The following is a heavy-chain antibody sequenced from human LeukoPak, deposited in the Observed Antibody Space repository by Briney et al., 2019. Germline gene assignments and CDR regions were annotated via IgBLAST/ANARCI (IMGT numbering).Heavy chain of an antibody. D-gene: IGHD1-26*01. CDR3: AKDLGREWDHQGFDY. CDR1: RFTFSSYA. CDR2: ISGSGGST. Sequence: GGSLRLSCAASRFTFSSYAMSWVRQAPGKGLEWVSTISGSGGSTYYADSVEGRFTISRDNSKNTLYLQMNSLRAEDTAVYYCAKDLGREWDHQGFDYWGQGTLVTVSS. V-gene: IGHV3-23*01. J-gene: IGHJ4*02.